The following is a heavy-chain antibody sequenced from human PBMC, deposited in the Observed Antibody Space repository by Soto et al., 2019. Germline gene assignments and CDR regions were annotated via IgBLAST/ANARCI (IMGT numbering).Heavy chain of an antibody. V-gene: IGHV4-31*03. J-gene: IGHJ2*01. CDR3: ARDHKVWAARPVWYFDL. D-gene: IGHD6-6*01. Sequence: QVQLQESGPGLVKPSQTLSLTCTVAGGSIRSAGYYWSWIRQHPGKGLEWIGYIYDSGSAYSNPSLKSRVTISIDPSKNQFSLKLSSVTAADTAVYYCARDHKVWAARPVWYFDLWGRGTLVTVSS. CDR2: IYDSGSA. CDR1: GGSIRSAGYY.